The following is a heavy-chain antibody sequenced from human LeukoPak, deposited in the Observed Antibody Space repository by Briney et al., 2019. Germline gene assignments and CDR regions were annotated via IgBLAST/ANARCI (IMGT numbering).Heavy chain of an antibody. Sequence: GGSLRLSCAASGFTFSDYWMHWVRQVPGKGLVWVSRINSDGGDTSYVDSVKGRFTISRDNAKNTLYPQMNSLRAEDTAVYYCARDGDYSYGLDFDYWGQGSLVTVSS. D-gene: IGHD5-18*01. V-gene: IGHV3-74*01. J-gene: IGHJ4*02. CDR2: INSDGGDT. CDR1: GFTFSDYW. CDR3: ARDGDYSYGLDFDY.